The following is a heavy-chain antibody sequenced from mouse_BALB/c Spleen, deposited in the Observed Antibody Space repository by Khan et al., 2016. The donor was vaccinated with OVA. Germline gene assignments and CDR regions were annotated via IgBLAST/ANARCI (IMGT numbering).Heavy chain of an antibody. CDR3: ARIKKIVATYFDY. V-gene: IGHV1S81*02. CDR1: GYTFTSYW. D-gene: IGHD1-1*01. Sequence: QVQLQQPGAELVKTGASVKMSCKASGYTFTSYWMHWVKQRLGQGLEWFAETNPTNGRTYYNEKFKSKATLTVDKSSSTAYMPLSGPTLEDAAVYYCARIKKIVATYFDYWGQGTTLTVSS. J-gene: IGHJ2*01. CDR2: TNPTNGRT.